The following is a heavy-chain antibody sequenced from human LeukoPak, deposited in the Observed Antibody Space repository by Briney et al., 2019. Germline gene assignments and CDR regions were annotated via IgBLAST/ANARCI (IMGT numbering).Heavy chain of an antibody. Sequence: PSETLSLTCTVSGVSISSYYWNWIRQPPGGGLEWIGFIHDSGSTNYNPSLKSRVTISVDTSKNQFSLKLRSVTAADTAVYYCARRRIGDSTITIYNWFDPWGQGTLVTVSS. CDR2: IHDSGST. CDR1: GVSISSYY. J-gene: IGHJ5*02. CDR3: ARRRIGDSTITIYNWFDP. V-gene: IGHV4-59*08. D-gene: IGHD4-11*01.